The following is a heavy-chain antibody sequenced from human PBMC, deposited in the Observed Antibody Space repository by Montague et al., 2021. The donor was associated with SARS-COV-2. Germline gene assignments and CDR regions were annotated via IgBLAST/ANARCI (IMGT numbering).Heavy chain of an antibody. V-gene: IGHV4-39*07. CDR2: IYCSGST. CDR1: GGSISSSSYY. Sequence: ETLSLTCTVSGGSISSSSYYWGWIRQPPGKGLEWIGCIYCSGSTYYNPSLKSRVTISVDTSKNQFSLKLSSVTAADTAVYYCARVGRQQLVRLSGMDVWGQGTTVTGSS. J-gene: IGHJ6*02. CDR3: ARVGRQQLVRLSGMDV. D-gene: IGHD6-13*01.